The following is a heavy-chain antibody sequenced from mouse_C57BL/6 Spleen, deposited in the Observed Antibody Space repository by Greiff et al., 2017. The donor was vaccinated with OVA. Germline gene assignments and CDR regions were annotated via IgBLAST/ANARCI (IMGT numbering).Heavy chain of an antibody. D-gene: IGHD1-1*01. CDR1: GYSITSGYY. Sequence: EVQLQESGPGLVKPSQSLSLTCSVTGYSITSGYYWNWIRQFPGNKLEWTGYISYDGSNNYNPSLKNRISITRDTSKNQFFLKLNSVTTEDTATYYCARETTVWYFDVWGTGTTVTVSS. J-gene: IGHJ1*03. CDR3: ARETTVWYFDV. V-gene: IGHV3-6*01. CDR2: ISYDGSN.